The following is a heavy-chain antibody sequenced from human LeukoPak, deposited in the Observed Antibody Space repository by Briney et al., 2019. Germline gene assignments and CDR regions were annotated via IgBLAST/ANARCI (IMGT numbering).Heavy chain of an antibody. CDR3: ARDQAIAAAGPAF. Sequence: PSETLSLTCTVSGGSISSYYWSWIRQPPGKGLEWIGYIYYSGSTNYNPSLKSRVTISVDTSKNQFSLKLSSVTAADTAVYYCARDQAIAAAGPAFWGQGTLVTVSS. D-gene: IGHD6-13*01. CDR2: IYYSGST. J-gene: IGHJ4*02. V-gene: IGHV4-59*12. CDR1: GGSISSYY.